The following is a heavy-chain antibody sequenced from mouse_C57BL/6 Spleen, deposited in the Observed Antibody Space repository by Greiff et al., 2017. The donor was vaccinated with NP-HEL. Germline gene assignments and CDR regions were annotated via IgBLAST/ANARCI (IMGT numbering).Heavy chain of an antibody. V-gene: IGHV1-5*01. CDR2: IYPGNSDT. D-gene: IGHD1-1*01. CDR1: GYTFTSYW. Sequence: VQLQQSGTVLARPGASVKMSCKTSGYTFTSYWMHWVKQRPGQGLEWIGAIYPGNSDTSYNQKFKGKAKLTAVTSASTAYMELSSLTNEDSAVYYCTRFITTVVAGSYYAMDYWGQGTSVTVSS. CDR3: TRFITTVVAGSYYAMDY. J-gene: IGHJ4*01.